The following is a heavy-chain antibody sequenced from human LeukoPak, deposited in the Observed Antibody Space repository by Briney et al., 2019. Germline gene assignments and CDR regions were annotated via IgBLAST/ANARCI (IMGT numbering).Heavy chain of an antibody. V-gene: IGHV3-21*01. Sequence: GGSLRLSCAASGFTFSSYSMNWVRQAPGKGLEWVSSISSSSSYIYYADSVKGRFTISRDNAKSSLYLQMNRLRVEDTAVYYCAREFAGSASGAGYWGQGTLVTVSS. CDR2: ISSSSSYI. J-gene: IGHJ4*02. D-gene: IGHD1-26*01. CDR3: AREFAGSASGAGY. CDR1: GFTFSSYS.